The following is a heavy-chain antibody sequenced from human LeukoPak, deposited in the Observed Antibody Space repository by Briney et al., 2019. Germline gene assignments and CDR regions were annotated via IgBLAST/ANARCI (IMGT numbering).Heavy chain of an antibody. CDR2: ISAYNGNT. CDR3: ARDRGFGELLSFDY. V-gene: IGHV1-18*01. J-gene: IGHJ4*02. CDR1: GYTFTSYG. D-gene: IGHD3-10*01. Sequence: ASVKVSCKASGYTFTSYGISWVRQAPGQGLEWMGWISAYNGNTNYAQKLQGRVTMTTDTSTSTAYMELRSLTSDDTAVYYCARDRGFGELLSFDYWGQGTLVTVSS.